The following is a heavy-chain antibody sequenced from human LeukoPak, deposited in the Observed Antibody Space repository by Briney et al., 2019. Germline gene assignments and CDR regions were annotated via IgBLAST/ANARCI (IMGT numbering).Heavy chain of an antibody. V-gene: IGHV4-61*08. J-gene: IGHJ4*02. CDR1: GGSISSGDYY. D-gene: IGHD3-3*01. CDR3: ASIAFWSGPRFDY. Sequence: SETLSLTCTVSGGSISSGDYYWSWIRQPPGKGLEWIGYIYYSGSTNYNPSLKSRVTISVDTSKNQFSLKLSSVTAADTAVYYCASIAFWSGPRFDYWGQGTLVTVSS. CDR2: IYYSGST.